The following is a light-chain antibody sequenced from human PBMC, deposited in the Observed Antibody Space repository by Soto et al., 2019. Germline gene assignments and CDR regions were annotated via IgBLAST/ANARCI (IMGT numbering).Light chain of an antibody. Sequence: DIQMTQSPSSLSASVGDRVTITCRASQGIRNDLGWYQQKPGKAPKLLIYKASSLEGGVPSRFSGSGSGTEFTLTINSLQPDDFAAYYCQQYYRYPWTFGQGTKVEIK. V-gene: IGKV1-17*01. CDR1: QGIRND. CDR2: KAS. J-gene: IGKJ1*01. CDR3: QQYYRYPWT.